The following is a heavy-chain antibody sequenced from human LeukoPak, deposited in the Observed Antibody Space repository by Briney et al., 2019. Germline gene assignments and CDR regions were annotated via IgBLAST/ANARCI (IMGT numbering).Heavy chain of an antibody. CDR1: GFTFSNSA. Sequence: GGSLRLSCAASGFTFSNSAMSWVRQAPGKGLEGVSTLSGSGITTYYADSVKGRFTISRDNSKNTLYLQMDSLRAEDTAVYYCAKGIYSSGWSYFDYWGHGTLVTVSS. CDR3: AKGIYSSGWSYFDY. D-gene: IGHD6-19*01. CDR2: LSGSGITT. J-gene: IGHJ4*01. V-gene: IGHV3-23*01.